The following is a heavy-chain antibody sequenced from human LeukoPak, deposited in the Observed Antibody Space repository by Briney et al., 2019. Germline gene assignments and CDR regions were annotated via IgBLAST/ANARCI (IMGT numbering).Heavy chain of an antibody. Sequence: SETLSLTCAVSGFSIKSGYWWGWVRQPPGQGLEWIGSIYLNGDTFYNPSLKSRVSMSVDTSKNQFSLTMTSVTAADTAVYFCARETSRIIYYWGQGALVTVSS. CDR1: GFSIKSGYW. J-gene: IGHJ4*02. V-gene: IGHV4-38-2*02. CDR3: ARETSRIIYY. CDR2: IYLNGDT.